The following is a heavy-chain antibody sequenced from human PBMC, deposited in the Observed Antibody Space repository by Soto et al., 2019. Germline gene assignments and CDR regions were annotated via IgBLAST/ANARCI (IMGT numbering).Heavy chain of an antibody. Sequence: QVQLVQSGAEVKKPGASVKVSCKSSGYPFNTYYLHWVRQAPGQGLEWMGMIHPSGGGSTYAQKFLGRVTMTMDSSTITVFMELTSLRSADTAVYYCARGGHIAVVTDSFDSWGQGTLVTVSS. CDR3: ARGGHIAVVTDSFDS. CDR2: IHPSGGGS. D-gene: IGHD2-21*02. J-gene: IGHJ4*02. V-gene: IGHV1-46*02. CDR1: GYPFNTYY.